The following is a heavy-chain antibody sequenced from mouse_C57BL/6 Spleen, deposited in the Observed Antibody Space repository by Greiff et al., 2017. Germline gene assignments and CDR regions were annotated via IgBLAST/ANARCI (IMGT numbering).Heavy chain of an antibody. CDR1: GYTFTDYE. J-gene: IGHJ2*01. Sequence: QVQLQQSGAELVRPGASVTLSCKASGYTFTDYEMHWVKQTPVHGLEWIGAIDPETGGTAYNHKFKGKAILTADKSSSTAYMELRSLTSEDSAVYYCTEDGNSYYFDYWGQGTTLTVSS. CDR2: IDPETGGT. CDR3: TEDGNSYYFDY. D-gene: IGHD2-1*01. V-gene: IGHV1-15*01.